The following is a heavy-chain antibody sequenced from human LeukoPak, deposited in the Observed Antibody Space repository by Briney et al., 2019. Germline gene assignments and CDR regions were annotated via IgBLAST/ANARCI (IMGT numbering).Heavy chain of an antibody. J-gene: IGHJ3*02. CDR1: TDSFSSHY. CDR2: ISYIGST. Sequence: SETLSPTCAVSTDSFSSHYWTWIRQPPGKGLEWIGYISYIGSTNYNPSLKSRVTISIDTSKNQFSLKLSSVTAADTAVYYCARDLVTVTKGFDIWGQGTMVSVSS. V-gene: IGHV4-59*11. D-gene: IGHD4-17*01. CDR3: ARDLVTVTKGFDI.